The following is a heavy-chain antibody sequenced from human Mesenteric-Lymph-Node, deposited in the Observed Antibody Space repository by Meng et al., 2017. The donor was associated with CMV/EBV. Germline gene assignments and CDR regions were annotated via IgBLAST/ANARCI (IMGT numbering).Heavy chain of an antibody. CDR3: ARDVYERRGSEGWFDS. Sequence: GSINNGGSYWSWIRQHPVKGLEWIGYIYYTGMAVYNPSLRSRVTISIDTSNNQFSLRLNSVTAADTAVYYCARDVYERRGSEGWFDSWGQGTLVTVSS. CDR1: GSINNGGSY. J-gene: IGHJ5*01. V-gene: IGHV4-31*02. CDR2: IYYTGMA. D-gene: IGHD2/OR15-2a*01.